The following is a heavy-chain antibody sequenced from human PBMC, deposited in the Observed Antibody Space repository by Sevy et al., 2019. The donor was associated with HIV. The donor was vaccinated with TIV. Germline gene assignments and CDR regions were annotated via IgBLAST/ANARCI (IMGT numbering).Heavy chain of an antibody. J-gene: IGHJ3*02. V-gene: IGHV4-59*08. CDR1: GGSINSDH. Sequence: SETLSLTCTVSGGSINSDHWNWIRQPPGKGLEWIGYVYYTGGTNYNPSLTNLVTISVDRTMNQFSLKLTAVTAADTAVYYCARRNDFDIWGQGTMVTVSS. CDR3: ARRNDFDI. CDR2: VYYTGGT.